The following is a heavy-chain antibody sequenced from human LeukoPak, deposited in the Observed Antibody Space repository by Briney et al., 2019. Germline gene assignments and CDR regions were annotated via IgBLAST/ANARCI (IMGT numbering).Heavy chain of an antibody. CDR1: GFTFSSYA. CDR3: AKARAHIVVVTATRTPDY. V-gene: IGHV3-23*01. D-gene: IGHD2-21*02. Sequence: GGSLRLSCAASGFTFSSYAMSWVRQAPGKGLEWVSAISGSGGSTYYADSVKGRFTISRDNSKNTLYLQMNSLRAEDTAVYYCAKARAHIVVVTATRTPDYWGQGTLVTVS. CDR2: ISGSGGST. J-gene: IGHJ4*02.